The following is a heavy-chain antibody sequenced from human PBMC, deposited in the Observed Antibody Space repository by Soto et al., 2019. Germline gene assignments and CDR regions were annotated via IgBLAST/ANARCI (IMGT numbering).Heavy chain of an antibody. CDR3: AKGRLTLQQYFQH. V-gene: IGHV3-48*01. J-gene: IGHJ1*01. CDR1: GFTFSSYS. Sequence: GGSLRLSCAASGFTFSSYSMNWVRQAPGKGLEWVSYISSSSSTIYYADSVKGRFTISRDNAKNSLYLQMNSLRAEDTAVYYCAKGRLTLQQYFQHWGQGTLVTVSS. CDR2: ISSSSSTI.